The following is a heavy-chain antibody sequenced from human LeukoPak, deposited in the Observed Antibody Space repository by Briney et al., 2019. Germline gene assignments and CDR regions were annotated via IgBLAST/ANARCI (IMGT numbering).Heavy chain of an antibody. J-gene: IGHJ6*02. CDR1: GGSISSSSYY. D-gene: IGHD4-17*01. CDR2: IYYSGST. CDR3: ARIEVSTLWKMDV. V-gene: IGHV4-39*01. Sequence: SETLSLTCTVSGGSISSSSYYWGWIRQPPGKGLEWIGSIYYSGSTYYNPSLKSRVTISVDMSKNQFSLKLSSVTAADTAVYYCARIEVSTLWKMDVWGQGTTVTVSS.